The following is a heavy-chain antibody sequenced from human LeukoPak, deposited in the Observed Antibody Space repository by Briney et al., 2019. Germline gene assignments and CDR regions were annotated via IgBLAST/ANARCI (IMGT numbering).Heavy chain of an antibody. CDR3: ARRGAVADAFDI. CDR2: ISYDGSNK. CDR1: GFTFSSYT. J-gene: IGHJ3*02. V-gene: IGHV3-30*04. D-gene: IGHD6-19*01. Sequence: GGSLRLSCAASGFTFSSYTMHWVRQAPGKGLDWVAVISYDGSNKLYADSVKGRFTISRDNSKNTLYLQMNGLRAEDTAVYYCARRGAVADAFDIWGQGTMVTVSS.